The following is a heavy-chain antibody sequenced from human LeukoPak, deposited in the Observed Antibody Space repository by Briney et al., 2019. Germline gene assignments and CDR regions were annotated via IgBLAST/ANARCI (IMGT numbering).Heavy chain of an antibody. Sequence: SETLSLTCAVYGGSFSGYYWSWIRQPSGKGLEWIGEINHSGSTNYNPSLKSRVTISVDTSKNQFSLKLSSVTAADTAVYYCARTGKAFDIWGQGTMVTVSS. CDR3: ARTGKAFDI. J-gene: IGHJ3*02. CDR2: INHSGST. V-gene: IGHV4-34*01. D-gene: IGHD1-14*01. CDR1: GGSFSGYY.